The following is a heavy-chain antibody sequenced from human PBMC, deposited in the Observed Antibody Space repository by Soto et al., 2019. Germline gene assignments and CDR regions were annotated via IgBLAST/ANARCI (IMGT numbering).Heavy chain of an antibody. D-gene: IGHD5-12*01. CDR3: AKGGGYDSIYYYYGMDV. Sequence: GGSLRLSCAASGFTFSSYGMHWVRQAPGKGLEWVAVISYDGSNKYYADSVKGRFTISRDNSKNTLYLQMNSLRAEDTAVYYCAKGGGYDSIYYYYGMDVWGQGTTVTVSS. J-gene: IGHJ6*02. CDR1: GFTFSSYG. V-gene: IGHV3-30*18. CDR2: ISYDGSNK.